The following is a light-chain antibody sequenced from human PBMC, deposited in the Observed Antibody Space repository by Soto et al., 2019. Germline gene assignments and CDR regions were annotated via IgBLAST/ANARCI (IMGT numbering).Light chain of an antibody. CDR2: GAS. CDR3: QQYNSWPS. Sequence: EIVITQSPVTLSVSPGERATLSCRARQSVSSNLAWYQKKPGQAPRLVIYGASTRTTGIPARFNGSGSGTEFTLTIGSLQSEDFAVYYCQQYNSWPSFGQGTRLEIK. J-gene: IGKJ5*01. CDR1: QSVSSN. V-gene: IGKV3-15*01.